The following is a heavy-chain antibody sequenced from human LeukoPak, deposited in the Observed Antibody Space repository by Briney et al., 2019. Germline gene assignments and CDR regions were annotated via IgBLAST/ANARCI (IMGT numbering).Heavy chain of an antibody. CDR1: GYTFTGYY. D-gene: IGHD5-18*01. CDR3: AREAFLDTAMVRDYYGMDV. Sequence: GASVKVSCKASGYTFTGYYMHWVRQAPGQGLEWMGWINPNSGGTNYAQKFQGGVTMTRDTSISTAYMELSRLRSDDTAVYYCAREAFLDTAMVRDYYGMDVWGQGTTVTVSS. V-gene: IGHV1-2*02. CDR2: INPNSGGT. J-gene: IGHJ6*02.